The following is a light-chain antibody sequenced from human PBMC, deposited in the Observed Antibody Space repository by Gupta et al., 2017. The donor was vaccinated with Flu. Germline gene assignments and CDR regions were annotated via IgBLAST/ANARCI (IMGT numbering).Light chain of an antibody. V-gene: IGLV2-14*03. Sequence: SITTTCTGGSSGGGDYKSCSWYHHHPDNVRRLFIFDSSSRASAVGNPFSGSTSDTAATLTIAGRQAEAEDDYYCTSDSISSTLFGTGTRVTVL. CDR1: SSGGGDYKS. CDR3: TSDSISSTL. CDR2: DSS. J-gene: IGLJ1*01.